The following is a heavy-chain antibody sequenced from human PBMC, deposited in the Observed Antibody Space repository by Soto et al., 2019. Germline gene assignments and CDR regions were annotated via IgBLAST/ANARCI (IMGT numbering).Heavy chain of an antibody. CDR1: GFTFNIYA. D-gene: IGHD4-17*01. V-gene: IGHV3-30-3*01. Sequence: LRLSCAASGFTFNIYALHWVRQAPGKGLEWVAVISFDGTKKYYSDSVKGRFTISRDNLKNTLYLQMNNLRVEDAALYFSAREDDYGYRYINYGLDVWGQGTTVTVSS. CDR3: AREDDYGYRYINYGLDV. CDR2: ISFDGTKK. J-gene: IGHJ6*02.